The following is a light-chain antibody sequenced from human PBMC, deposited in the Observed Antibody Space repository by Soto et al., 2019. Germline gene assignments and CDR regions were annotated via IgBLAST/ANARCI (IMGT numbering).Light chain of an antibody. J-gene: IGLJ3*02. V-gene: IGLV2-23*01. CDR1: SSDVGSYNL. CDR2: EGN. CDR3: CSYASSSTWV. Sequence: QSVLTQPASVSGSPGQSITVSCTGTSSDVGSYNLVSWFQHHPGKAPKLMIYEGNKRPSGVSNRFSGSKSGNTASLTISGLQAEDEADYYCCSYASSSTWVFGGGTKVTVL.